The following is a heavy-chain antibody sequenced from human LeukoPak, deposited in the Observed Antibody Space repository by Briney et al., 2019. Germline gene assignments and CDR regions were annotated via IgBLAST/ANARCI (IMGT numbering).Heavy chain of an antibody. CDR1: GFTFSSYA. Sequence: PGGSLRLYCAASGFTFSSYAMSWVRQAPGKGLEWVSAISGSGGSTYYADSVKGRFTISRDNSKNTLYLQMNSLRVEDTAIYYCAKKLSITIFGVVSSLDYWGQGALVSISS. CDR2: ISGSGGST. V-gene: IGHV3-23*01. CDR3: AKKLSITIFGVVSSLDY. D-gene: IGHD3-3*01. J-gene: IGHJ4*02.